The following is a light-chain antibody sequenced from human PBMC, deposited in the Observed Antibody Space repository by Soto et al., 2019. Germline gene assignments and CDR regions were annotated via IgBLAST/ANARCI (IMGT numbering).Light chain of an antibody. CDR2: DAS. Sequence: EIVLTQSPATLSLSPGERATLSCRASQSVTSYLAWYQQRPGQAPRLLINDASRRATGIPDMFSGSGSGADFTLTISSLEPEDFAVYYCQQRSSWPITFGQGTRLEIK. V-gene: IGKV3-11*01. J-gene: IGKJ5*01. CDR3: QQRSSWPIT. CDR1: QSVTSY.